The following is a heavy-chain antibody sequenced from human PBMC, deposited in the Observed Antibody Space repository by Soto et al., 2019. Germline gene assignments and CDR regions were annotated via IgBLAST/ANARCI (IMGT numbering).Heavy chain of an antibody. Sequence: TSETLSLTCAVYGGSFSGYYWSWIRQPPGKGLEWIGEINHSGSTNYNPSLKSRVTISVDTSKNQFSLKLSSVTAADTAVYYCARERSSWYYFDYWGQGTLVTVSS. CDR1: GGSFSGYY. CDR3: ARERSSWYYFDY. J-gene: IGHJ4*02. D-gene: IGHD6-13*01. V-gene: IGHV4-34*01. CDR2: INHSGST.